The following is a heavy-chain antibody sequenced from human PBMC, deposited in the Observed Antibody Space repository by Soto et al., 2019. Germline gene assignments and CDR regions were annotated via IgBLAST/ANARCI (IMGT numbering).Heavy chain of an antibody. CDR1: GFSLSTSGVG. Sequence: QITLKESGPTLVKPTQPLTLTCTFSGFSLSTSGVGVGWIRQPPGKALEWLALIYWNDNKRYSPSLKSRLTITKDTSKNQVVLTMTNMDPVDTATYYCAHSNQWLVQEGFDYWGQGTLVTVSS. CDR2: IYWNDNK. V-gene: IGHV2-5*01. CDR3: AHSNQWLVQEGFDY. J-gene: IGHJ4*02. D-gene: IGHD6-19*01.